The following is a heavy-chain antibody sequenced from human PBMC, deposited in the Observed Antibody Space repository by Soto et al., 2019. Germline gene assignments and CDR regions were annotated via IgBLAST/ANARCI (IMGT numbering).Heavy chain of an antibody. J-gene: IGHJ6*02. CDR3: ARDSPRDFWSGPYYYYGMDV. CDR2: INSDGSST. D-gene: IGHD3-3*01. CDR1: GFTFSTYW. V-gene: IGHV3-74*01. Sequence: EVQLVESGGGLVQPGGSLRLSCAASGFTFSTYWMHWVRQAPGKGLVWVSRINSDGSSTSYADSVKGRFTISRDNAKNTLYLQMNSLRAEDTAVYYCARDSPRDFWSGPYYYYGMDVWGQGTTVIVSS.